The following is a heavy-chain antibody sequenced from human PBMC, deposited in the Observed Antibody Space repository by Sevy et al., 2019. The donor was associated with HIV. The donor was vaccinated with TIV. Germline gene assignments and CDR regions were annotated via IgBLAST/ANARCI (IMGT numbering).Heavy chain of an antibody. J-gene: IGHJ5*02. CDR1: GYTLTQLS. V-gene: IGHV1-24*01. CDR2: FDPEDGKT. D-gene: IGHD5-18*01. CDR3: ARDAQLWSYNWLDP. Sequence: ASVKVSCKVSGYTLTQLSMHWVRQAPGKGLEWMGTFDPEDGKTIYAQKFQGRVTMTEDKSTDTAYMELSRLRSDDTAVYYCARDAQLWSYNWLDPWGQGTLVTVSS.